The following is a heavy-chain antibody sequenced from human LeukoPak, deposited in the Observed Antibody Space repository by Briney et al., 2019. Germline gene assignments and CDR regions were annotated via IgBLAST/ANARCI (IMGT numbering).Heavy chain of an antibody. V-gene: IGHV5-51*01. CDR1: GYSFTNYW. D-gene: IGHD6-19*01. J-gene: IGHJ4*02. Sequence: GESLKISCKGSGYSFTNYWIGWVRQVPGKGLEWMGIIYPGDSDTRYSLSFQGQVTISADKSISTAYLQWSSLKASDTAIYYCAIGSGWYYFDYWGQGTLVTVSS. CDR3: AIGSGWYYFDY. CDR2: IYPGDSDT.